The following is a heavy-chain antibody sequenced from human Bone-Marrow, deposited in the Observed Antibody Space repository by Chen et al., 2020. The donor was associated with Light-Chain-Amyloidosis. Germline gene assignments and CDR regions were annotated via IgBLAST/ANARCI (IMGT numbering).Heavy chain of an antibody. V-gene: IGHV3-30*03. CDR2: MSYDVDVE. D-gene: IGHD4-17*01. CDR3: ATPDSPVTEDYFDY. J-gene: IGHJ4*02. Sequence: QVPLVESGGGVVQPGTSLRLSCAGSGFHTHAVHWVRQAPGKVLQWLAAMSYDVDVEDYADFVKGRFIISRDNDKETVYLQMNSLREEDTAVYYCATPDSPVTEDYFDYWGQGTQVSVSS. CDR1: GFHTHA.